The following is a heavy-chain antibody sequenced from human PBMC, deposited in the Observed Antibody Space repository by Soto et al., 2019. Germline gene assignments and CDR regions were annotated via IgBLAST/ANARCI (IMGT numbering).Heavy chain of an antibody. CDR3: ARITRTIFPNY. J-gene: IGHJ4*02. Sequence: PTLVNPTETLTLTCTVSGVSLSNARMGVSWIRQPPGKALEWLAHIFSNDEKSYSTSLKSRLTISKDTSKSQVVLTMTNMDPVDTATYYCARITRTIFPNYWGQGTLVTVSS. CDR2: IFSNDEK. D-gene: IGHD3-9*01. V-gene: IGHV2-26*01. CDR1: GVSLSNARMG.